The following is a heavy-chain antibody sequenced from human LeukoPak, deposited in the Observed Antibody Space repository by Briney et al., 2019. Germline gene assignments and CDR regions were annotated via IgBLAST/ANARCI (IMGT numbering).Heavy chain of an antibody. D-gene: IGHD2-2*01. CDR3: VREAQVLYQLQQGFAY. J-gene: IGHJ4*02. CDR2: IIPIFGTA. CDR1: GGTFSSYA. Sequence: SVKVSCKASGGTFSSYAISWVRQAPGQGLEWMGGIIPIFGTANYAQKFQGRVTITADESTSTAYMELSSLRSEDTAVYYCVREAQVLYQLQQGFAYWGQGTLVTVSS. V-gene: IGHV1-69*13.